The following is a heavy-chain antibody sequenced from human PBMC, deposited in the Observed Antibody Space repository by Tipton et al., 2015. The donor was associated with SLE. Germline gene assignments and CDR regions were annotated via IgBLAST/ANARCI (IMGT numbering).Heavy chain of an antibody. CDR2: IYTGGST. CDR3: AKDFCTGGVCLDAFDI. V-gene: IGHV3-53*05. Sequence: SLRLSCAASGFTVSNSQMNWVRQAPGKGLEWVSVIYTGGSTYYADSVRGRFTISRDNSKNTLYLQMNSLRAEDTAVYYCAKDFCTGGVCLDAFDIWGQGTMVTVSS. CDR1: GFTVSNSQ. D-gene: IGHD2-8*02. J-gene: IGHJ3*02.